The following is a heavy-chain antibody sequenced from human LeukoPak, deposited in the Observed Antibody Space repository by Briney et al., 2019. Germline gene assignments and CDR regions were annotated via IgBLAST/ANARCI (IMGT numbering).Heavy chain of an antibody. CDR3: AKGSKLVVITRDHYMAV. CDR2: INPSGGST. CDR1: GYTFTSYY. D-gene: IGHD3-22*01. Sequence: ASVKVSCKASGYTFTSYYMHWVRQAPGQGLEWMGIINPSGGSTSYAQKFQGRVTMTRDMSTSTVYMELSSLRSEDTAVYYCAKGSKLVVITRDHYMAVWGKGTTVTISS. J-gene: IGHJ6*03. V-gene: IGHV1-46*01.